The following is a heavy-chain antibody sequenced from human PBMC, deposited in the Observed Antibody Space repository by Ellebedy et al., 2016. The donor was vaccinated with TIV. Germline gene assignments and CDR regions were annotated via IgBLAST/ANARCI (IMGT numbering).Heavy chain of an antibody. Sequence: ASVKVSXXASGYTFTSYYMHWVRQAPGQGLEWMGIINPSGGSTSYAQKFQGRVTMTRDTSTSTVYMELSSLRSEDTAVYYCARDAGSIAVAGAFDYWGQGTLVTVSS. V-gene: IGHV1-46*01. CDR1: GYTFTSYY. CDR3: ARDAGSIAVAGAFDY. J-gene: IGHJ4*02. CDR2: INPSGGST. D-gene: IGHD6-19*01.